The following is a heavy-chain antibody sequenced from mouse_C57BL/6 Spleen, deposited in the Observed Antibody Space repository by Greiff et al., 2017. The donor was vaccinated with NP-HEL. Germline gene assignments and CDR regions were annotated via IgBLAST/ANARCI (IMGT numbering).Heavy chain of an antibody. D-gene: IGHD1-1*01. CDR3: AISPGSGTLFAY. Sequence: VKLQESGAELARPGASVKLSCKASGYTFTSYGISWVKQRTGQGLEWIGEIYPRSGNTYYNEKFKGKATLTADKSSSTAYMEFRSLASEDSAVYFFAISPGSGTLFAYWGQGTLVTVSA. J-gene: IGHJ3*01. CDR2: IYPRSGNT. CDR1: GYTFTSYG. V-gene: IGHV1-81*01.